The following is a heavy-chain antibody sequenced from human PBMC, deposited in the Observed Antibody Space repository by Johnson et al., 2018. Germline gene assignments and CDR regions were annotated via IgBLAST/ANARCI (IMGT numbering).Heavy chain of an antibody. CDR2: IHGGGGGA. Sequence: VQLVESGGDLVHPGGSLRLSCAASGFTFGNFAMSWVRQAPGKGLEWVSSIHGGGGGAYYSDSVKGRFTISRDNSKNTLYLQMNSLRAEDTAVYFWAKGVVVMEYQDAFDIWGQGTMVTVSS. D-gene: IGHD2-2*01. CDR1: GFTFGNFA. J-gene: IGHJ3*02. CDR3: AKGVVVMEYQDAFDI. V-gene: IGHV3-23*04.